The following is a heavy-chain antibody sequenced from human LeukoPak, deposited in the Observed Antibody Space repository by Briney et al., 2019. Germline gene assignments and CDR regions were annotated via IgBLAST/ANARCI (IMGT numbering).Heavy chain of an antibody. J-gene: IGHJ5*02. CDR2: IYYSGST. CDR3: ARDSYDSSGYYYGWFDP. Sequence: PSETLSLTCTVSGDSISSYYWSWLRQPPGKGLEWVGYIYYSGSTNYNPSLKSRVTISVDTSKNQFSLKLSSVTAADTAVYYCARDSYDSSGYYYGWFDPWGQGTLVTVSS. CDR1: GDSISSYY. D-gene: IGHD3-22*01. V-gene: IGHV4-59*01.